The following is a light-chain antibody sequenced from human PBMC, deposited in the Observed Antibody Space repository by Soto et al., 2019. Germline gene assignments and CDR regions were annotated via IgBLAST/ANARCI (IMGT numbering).Light chain of an antibody. J-gene: IGKJ1*01. CDR1: QSIDKW. Sequence: DIQMTQSPSTLSASVGDRVTVTCRASQSIDKWLAWYQQKPGKAPKLLMYKASLLQSGIPSRFSGSGSGTEFTLTISSLQSDDVASYYCQQYSKYPWTFGHGTKVEV. CDR2: KAS. CDR3: QQYSKYPWT. V-gene: IGKV1-5*03.